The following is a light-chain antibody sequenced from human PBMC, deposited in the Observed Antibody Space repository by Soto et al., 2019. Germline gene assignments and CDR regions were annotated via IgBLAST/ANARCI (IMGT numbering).Light chain of an antibody. Sequence: ILMTQSPATRSVSPGERATLSCRASQGIGSTLAWYQQKPGQTPRLLIYDASTRATGIPARFSGIGSGTEFTLAISSLQSEDFAVYSCQQYHSWPWTFGQGTKVDIK. CDR3: QQYHSWPWT. CDR2: DAS. CDR1: QGIGST. J-gene: IGKJ1*01. V-gene: IGKV3-15*01.